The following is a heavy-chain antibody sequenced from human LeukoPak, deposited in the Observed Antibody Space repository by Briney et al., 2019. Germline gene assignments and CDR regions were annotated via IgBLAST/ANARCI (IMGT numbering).Heavy chain of an antibody. CDR1: GYTFTGYY. Sequence: ASVKVSCKASGYTFTGYYMHWVRQAPGQGLEWMGWINPNSGGTNYAQKFQGRVTMTRVTSISTAYMELSRLRSDDTAVYYCATSTAYDSSGYYYFDYWGQGTLVTVSS. D-gene: IGHD3-22*01. J-gene: IGHJ4*02. V-gene: IGHV1-2*02. CDR3: ATSTAYDSSGYYYFDY. CDR2: INPNSGGT.